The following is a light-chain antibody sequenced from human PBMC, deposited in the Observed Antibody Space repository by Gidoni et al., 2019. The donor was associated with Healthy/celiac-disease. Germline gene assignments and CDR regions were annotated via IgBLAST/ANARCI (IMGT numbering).Light chain of an antibody. V-gene: IGKV3-20*01. CDR2: GAS. CDR3: QQYGSSSLT. CDR1: QSVSSSY. Sequence: EIVLPQAPGTLSLSPGERATLSCRASQSVSSSYLAWYQQKPGQAPRLLIYGASSRATGIPDRFSGSGSGTAFTLTISRLEPEDFAVYYCQQYGSSSLTFGQGTRLEIK. J-gene: IGKJ5*01.